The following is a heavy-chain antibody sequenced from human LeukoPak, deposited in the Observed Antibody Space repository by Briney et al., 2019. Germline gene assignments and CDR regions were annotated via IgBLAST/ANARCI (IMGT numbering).Heavy chain of an antibody. CDR2: ISGSGGST. Sequence: PGGSPTLSRAASGFTFRSYAMSWVRQAPGRGLEGVSAISGSGGSTYYADSVKGRFTISRDNSKNTLYLQMNSLRAEDTAVYYCAKDYSGYSSGWSDYWGQGTLVTVSS. V-gene: IGHV3-23*01. CDR1: GFTFRSYA. CDR3: AKDYSGYSSGWSDY. J-gene: IGHJ4*02. D-gene: IGHD6-19*01.